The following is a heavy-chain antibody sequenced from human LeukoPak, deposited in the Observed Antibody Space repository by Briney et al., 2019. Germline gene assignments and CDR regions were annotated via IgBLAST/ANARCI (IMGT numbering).Heavy chain of an antibody. CDR1: RFTVSYNY. D-gene: IGHD3-9*01. Sequence: GGSLRLSCAASRFTVSYNYMSWVRQAPGKGLEWVSVIYSGGSTYYADSVKGRFTISRDNSKNTLYFQMDSLRAEDTAVYYCASTPPRYLGYFDYWGQGTLVTVSS. CDR2: IYSGGST. J-gene: IGHJ4*02. V-gene: IGHV3-53*01. CDR3: ASTPPRYLGYFDY.